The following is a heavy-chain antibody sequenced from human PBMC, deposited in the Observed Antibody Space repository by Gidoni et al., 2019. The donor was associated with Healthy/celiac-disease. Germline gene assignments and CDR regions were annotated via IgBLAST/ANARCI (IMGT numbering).Heavy chain of an antibody. Sequence: QVQLVQSGAEVKKPGASVKVSCKASGYTFTSYYMHWVRQAPGQGLEWLGIINPSGGSTSYAQKFQGRVTMTRDTATSTVYMELSSLRAEDTAVYYCAREARGGATSYWGQGTLVTVSS. CDR3: AREARGGATSY. J-gene: IGHJ4*02. CDR1: GYTFTSYY. CDR2: INPSGGST. D-gene: IGHD1-26*01. V-gene: IGHV1-46*03.